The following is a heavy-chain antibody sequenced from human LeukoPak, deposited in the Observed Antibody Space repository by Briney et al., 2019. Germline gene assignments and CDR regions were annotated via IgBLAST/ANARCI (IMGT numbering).Heavy chain of an antibody. J-gene: IGHJ3*02. V-gene: IGHV3-7*01. D-gene: IGHD1-1*01. CDR3: ARDDYCNDGVSAFDI. CDR1: GFRFSSYW. CDR2: ITQGGSET. Sequence: GGSLRLSCASSGFRFSSYWMNWVRQAPGKGLEWVAVITQGGSETHCVESVKGRFTISRDNARNSLYLQMNSLRAEDTAVYYCARDDYCNDGVSAFDIWGQGTMVTVSS.